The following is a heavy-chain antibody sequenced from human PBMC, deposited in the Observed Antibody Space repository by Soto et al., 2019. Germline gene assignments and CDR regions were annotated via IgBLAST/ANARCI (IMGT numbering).Heavy chain of an antibody. J-gene: IGHJ4*02. CDR1: GFTFSSYG. Sequence: GGSLRLSCAVSGFTFSSYGMHWVRQAPGKGREWVAVIWYDGSNKYYADSVKGRFTISRDNSKNTLYLQMNSLRAEDTAVYYCAGPVQGWPQSWGPASLVTVSS. CDR3: AGPVQGWPQS. CDR2: IWYDGSNK. V-gene: IGHV3-33*01.